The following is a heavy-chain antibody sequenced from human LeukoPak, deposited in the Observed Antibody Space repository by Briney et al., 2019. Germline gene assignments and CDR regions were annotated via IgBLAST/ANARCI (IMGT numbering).Heavy chain of an antibody. V-gene: IGHV1-8*03. Sequence: ASVKVSCKASGYTFTSYDINWVRQATGQGLEWMGWMNPNSGNTGYAQKFQGRVTITRNTSISTAYMELSSLRSEDTAVYYCARSYGSGSYYRGYYMDVWGKGTTVTVSS. CDR2: MNPNSGNT. CDR3: ARSYGSGSYYRGYYMDV. J-gene: IGHJ6*03. CDR1: GYTFTSYD. D-gene: IGHD3-10*01.